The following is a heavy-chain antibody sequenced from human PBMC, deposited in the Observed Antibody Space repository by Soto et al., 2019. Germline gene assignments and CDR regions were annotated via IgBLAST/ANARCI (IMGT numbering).Heavy chain of an antibody. V-gene: IGHV3-23*01. D-gene: IGHD1-1*01. CDR1: GLTFSNYA. J-gene: IGHJ4*02. Sequence: GGSLRLSCAVSGLTFSNYAMSWVRQAPGKGLEWLSAISPSAGSTYYADSVKGRFTSSRDNSKNTLYLQMNNLRAEDTAVYYCAKGWAVGRAYFDHWGQGTLVTVSS. CDR3: AKGWAVGRAYFDH. CDR2: ISPSAGST.